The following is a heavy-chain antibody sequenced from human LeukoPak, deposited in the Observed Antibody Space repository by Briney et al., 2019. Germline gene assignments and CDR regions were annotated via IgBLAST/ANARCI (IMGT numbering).Heavy chain of an antibody. J-gene: IGHJ4*02. D-gene: IGHD2-21*01. CDR1: GFNFSSYW. Sequence: GGSLSPSCAASGFNFSSYWMHWVREAPGKGLVWLSRIKPDGSSTSYADSVKGRFTISRDNAKNTLYLQMNSLRVEDTAVYYCYSPERDYWGQGTHVTVFS. V-gene: IGHV3-74*01. CDR2: IKPDGSST. CDR3: YSPERDY.